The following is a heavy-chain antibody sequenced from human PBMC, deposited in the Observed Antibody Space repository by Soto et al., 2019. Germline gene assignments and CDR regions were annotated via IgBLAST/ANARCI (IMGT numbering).Heavy chain of an antibody. CDR2: ISSSSRYT. CDR3: ARSITDYYDSSGYYDDY. D-gene: IGHD3-22*01. Sequence: QVQLVESGGGLVKPGGSLRLSCAASGFTFSDYYMSWIRQAPGKGLEWVSYISSSSRYTNYADSVKGRFSISRDNAKNSLYLQMNSLRAEHTAVYYCARSITDYYDSSGYYDDYWGQGTLVTVSS. CDR1: GFTFSDYY. J-gene: IGHJ4*02. V-gene: IGHV3-11*05.